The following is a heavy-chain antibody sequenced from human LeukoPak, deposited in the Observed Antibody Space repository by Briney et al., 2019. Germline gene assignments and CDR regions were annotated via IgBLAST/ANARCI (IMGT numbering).Heavy chain of an antibody. D-gene: IGHD4-17*01. J-gene: IGHJ5*02. CDR1: GGTFSSYA. CDR2: IIPIFGTA. CDR3: ARGYVDYGDNWFDP. Sequence: SVKVSCKASGGTFSSYAISWVRQAPGQGLEWMGGIIPIFGTANYAQKFQGRVTITADESTSTAYMELSSLRSEDTAVYYCARGYVDYGDNWFDPWGQGTLVTVSS. V-gene: IGHV1-69*01.